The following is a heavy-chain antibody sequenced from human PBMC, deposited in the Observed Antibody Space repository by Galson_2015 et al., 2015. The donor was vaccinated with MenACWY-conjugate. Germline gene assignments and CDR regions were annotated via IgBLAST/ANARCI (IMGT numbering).Heavy chain of an antibody. J-gene: IGHJ4*02. Sequence: CAASGFSFSNYAMNWVRQAPGKGLEWVSAITGGGDSTYYADSVKGRFTISRDNSKNTLYLQMNSLRAEDTAIYYCAKDLSSGWYEPFDYWGQGTLVTVSS. D-gene: IGHD6-19*01. CDR2: ITGGGDST. V-gene: IGHV3-23*01. CDR1: GFSFSNYA. CDR3: AKDLSSGWYEPFDY.